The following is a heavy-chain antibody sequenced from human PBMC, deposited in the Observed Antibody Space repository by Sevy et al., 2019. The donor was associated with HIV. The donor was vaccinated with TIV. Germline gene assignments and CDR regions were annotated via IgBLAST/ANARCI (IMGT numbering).Heavy chain of an antibody. CDR3: ARQSYGSGSYYYFQH. CDR1: GGSISSSSYY. D-gene: IGHD3-10*01. V-gene: IGHV4-39*01. J-gene: IGHJ1*01. CDR2: IYYSGST. Sequence: SETLSLTCTVSGGSISSSSYYWGWIRQPPGKGLEWIGSIYYSGSTYYNPSLKSRVTISVDTSKNQFSLKLSSVTAADTAVYYCARQSYGSGSYYYFQHWGQCTLVTVSS.